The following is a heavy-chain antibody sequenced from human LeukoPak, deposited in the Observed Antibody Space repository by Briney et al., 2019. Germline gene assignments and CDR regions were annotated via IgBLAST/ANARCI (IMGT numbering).Heavy chain of an antibody. Sequence: GESLKISCQGTGSSFSTYWIGWVRQLPGKGLEWMGIIYPGDSDTRYSPSFRGQVTISADKSINTAYLQWSSLKASDTAMYYCARVYNGVFDYWGQGTLVTVSS. CDR2: IYPGDSDT. V-gene: IGHV5-51*01. J-gene: IGHJ4*02. CDR1: GSSFSTYW. D-gene: IGHD5-24*01. CDR3: ARVYNGVFDY.